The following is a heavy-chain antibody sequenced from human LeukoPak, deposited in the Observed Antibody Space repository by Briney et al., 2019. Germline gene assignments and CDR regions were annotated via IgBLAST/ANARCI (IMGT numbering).Heavy chain of an antibody. CDR3: ARDLNDAFDI. J-gene: IGHJ3*02. CDR2: ISSSTSYI. V-gene: IGHV3-21*01. CDR1: GFTFSIYS. Sequence: GGSLRLSCAASGFTFSIYSMNWVRQAPGKGLERVSSISSSTSYIYYADSVKGRFTISRDNARNSLYLQMNSLRAEDTAAYYCARDLNDAFDIWGQGTMVTVSS.